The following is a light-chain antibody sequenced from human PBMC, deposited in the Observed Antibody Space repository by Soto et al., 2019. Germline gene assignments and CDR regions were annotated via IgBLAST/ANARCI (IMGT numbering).Light chain of an antibody. CDR2: EVS. V-gene: IGLV2-14*01. CDR3: SSYTSSSTQV. CDR1: SSDVGGYNY. J-gene: IGLJ1*01. Sequence: QSVLTQPASVSGSPGQSITISCTGTSSDVGGYNYVSWYQQHLGKAPKLMIYEVSNRPSGVSNRFSGSKSGNTASLTISGLQAEDEADYYCSSYTSSSTQVFGTGTKLTVL.